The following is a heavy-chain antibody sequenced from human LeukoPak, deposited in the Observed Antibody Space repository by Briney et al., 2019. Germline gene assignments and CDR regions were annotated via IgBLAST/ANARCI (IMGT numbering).Heavy chain of an antibody. CDR2: INSDGSST. Sequence: SGGSLRLSCAASGFTFSSYAMSWVRQAPGKGLVWVSRINSDGSSTSYADSVKGRFTISRDNAKNTLYLQMNSLRAEDTAVYYCARSDTAMDPFDYWGQGTLVTVSS. CDR3: ARSDTAMDPFDY. V-gene: IGHV3-74*01. CDR1: GFTFSSYA. J-gene: IGHJ4*02. D-gene: IGHD5-18*01.